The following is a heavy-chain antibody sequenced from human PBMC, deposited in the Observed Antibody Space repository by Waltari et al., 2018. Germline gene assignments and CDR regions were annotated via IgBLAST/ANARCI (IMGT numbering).Heavy chain of an antibody. CDR2: ISGSGGST. J-gene: IGHJ4*02. D-gene: IGHD3-16*01. CDR1: GFTFSSYA. CDR3: AKAASGRAWGL. Sequence: EVQLLESGGGLVQPGKSLRVSCAASGFTFSSYAMSWVRQAPGKGLEWVSTISGSGGSTYYADSVKGRFTISRDNAKNTLYLEMNSLRAEDTAVDYCAKAASGRAWGLWGQGTLVTVSS. V-gene: IGHV3-23*01.